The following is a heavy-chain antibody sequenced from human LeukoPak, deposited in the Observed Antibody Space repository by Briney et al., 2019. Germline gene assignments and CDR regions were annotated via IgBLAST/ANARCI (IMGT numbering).Heavy chain of an antibody. CDR1: GGTFSSYA. J-gene: IGHJ5*02. CDR3: AGEVLRYFDWLPRGFDP. Sequence: SVNGSCKASGGTFSSYAISWVRQAAGQGVEGMGRIIPILGIANYAQKFQGRVTITAHKSPSTAYMGLSSLRSEDTAVYYCAGEVLRYFDWLPRGFDPWGQGTLVTVSS. V-gene: IGHV1-69*04. CDR2: IIPILGIA. D-gene: IGHD3-9*01.